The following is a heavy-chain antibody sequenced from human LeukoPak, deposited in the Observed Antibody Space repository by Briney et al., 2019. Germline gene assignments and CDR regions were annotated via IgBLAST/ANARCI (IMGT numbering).Heavy chain of an antibody. Sequence: GGSLRLSCAASGFTFSSYSMNWVRQAPGKGLEWVSSISSSSSYIYYADSVKGRSTISRDNAKNSLYLQMSSLRADDTAVYYCARDRLLYYYDSGPTGHFQHWGQGTLVTV. D-gene: IGHD3-22*01. CDR3: ARDRLLYYYDSGPTGHFQH. CDR1: GFTFSSYS. CDR2: ISSSSSYI. J-gene: IGHJ1*01. V-gene: IGHV3-21*01.